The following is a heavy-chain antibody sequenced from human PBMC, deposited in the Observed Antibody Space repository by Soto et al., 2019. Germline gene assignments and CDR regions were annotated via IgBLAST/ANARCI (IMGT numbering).Heavy chain of an antibody. D-gene: IGHD4-17*01. CDR3: ARHRSPYGDYDTMGAFYI. V-gene: IGHV5-51*01. CDR1: GYSFTSYW. Sequence: GESLKISCKGSGYSFTSYWIGWVRQMPGKGLEWMGIIYPGDSDTRYSPSFQGQVTISADKSISTAYLQWSSLKASDTAMYYCARHRSPYGDYDTMGAFYIWGQGTMVTVSS. J-gene: IGHJ3*02. CDR2: IYPGDSDT.